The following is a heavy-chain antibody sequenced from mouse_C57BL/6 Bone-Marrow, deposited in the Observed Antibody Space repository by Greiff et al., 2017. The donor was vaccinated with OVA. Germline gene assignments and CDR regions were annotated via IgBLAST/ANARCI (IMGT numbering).Heavy chain of an antibody. CDR1: GYTFTSYG. J-gene: IGHJ3*01. CDR2: IYPRSGNT. Sequence: QVQLQQSGAELARPGASVKLSCTASGYTFTSYGISWVKQRTGQGLEWIGEIYPRSGNTYYNEKFKGKATLTADKSSSTAYMELRSLTSEDSAVYFCARAYYYGGSSFAYWGQGTLVTVSA. V-gene: IGHV1-81*01. CDR3: ARAYYYGGSSFAY. D-gene: IGHD1-1*01.